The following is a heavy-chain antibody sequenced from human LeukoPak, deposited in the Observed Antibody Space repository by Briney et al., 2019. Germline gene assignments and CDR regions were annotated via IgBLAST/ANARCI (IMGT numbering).Heavy chain of an antibody. CDR2: INHSGST. Sequence: SETLSLTCAVYGGSFSGYYWSWIRQPPGKGLEWIGEINHSGSTNYNPSLKSRVTISVDTSKNQFSLKLSSVTAADTAVYYCARWHLRRSDFDYWGQGTLVTVSS. D-gene: IGHD5-12*01. V-gene: IGHV4-34*01. J-gene: IGHJ4*02. CDR1: GGSFSGYY. CDR3: ARWHLRRSDFDY.